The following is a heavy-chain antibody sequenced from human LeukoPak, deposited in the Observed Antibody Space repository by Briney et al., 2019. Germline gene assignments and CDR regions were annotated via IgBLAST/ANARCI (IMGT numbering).Heavy chain of an antibody. J-gene: IGHJ2*01. V-gene: IGHV3-21*01. Sequence: GGSLRLSCAASGFTFSSYSMNWVRQAPGKGLEWVSSISSSSSYIYYADSVKGRFTISRDNARNSLYLQMNSLRAEDTAVYYCARGGWRGLDGYFDLWGRGTLVTVSS. CDR2: ISSSSSYI. D-gene: IGHD6-19*01. CDR1: GFTFSSYS. CDR3: ARGGWRGLDGYFDL.